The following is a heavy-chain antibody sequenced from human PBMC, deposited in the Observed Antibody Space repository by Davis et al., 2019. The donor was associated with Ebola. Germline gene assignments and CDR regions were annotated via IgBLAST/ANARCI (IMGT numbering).Heavy chain of an antibody. CDR3: ARRQSYYDFWSAQEPYYYDY. D-gene: IGHD3-3*01. CDR1: GFTFSTYW. J-gene: IGHJ4*02. Sequence: PGGSLRLSCAASGFTFSTYWMTWVRQAPGKGLEWVANIKQDGYEKYYVDSVKGRFTISRDNAKNLLFLQMNSLRVEDTAVYYCARRQSYYDFWSAQEPYYYDYWGQGTLVTVSS. CDR2: IKQDGYEK. V-gene: IGHV3-7*03.